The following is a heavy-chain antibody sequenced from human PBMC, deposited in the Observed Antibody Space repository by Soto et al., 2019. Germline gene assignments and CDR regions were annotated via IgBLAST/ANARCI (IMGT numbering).Heavy chain of an antibody. CDR3: ARWGSSGYSVNWFDP. V-gene: IGHV4-4*02. CDR1: SGSISSSNW. D-gene: IGHD5-12*01. CDR2: IYHSGST. J-gene: IGHJ5*02. Sequence: PSETLSLTCAVSSGSISSSNWWSWVRQPPGKGLEWIGEIYHSGSTNYNPSLKSRVTISVDKSKNQFSLKLSSVTAADTAVYYCARWGSSGYSVNWFDPWGQGTLVTVSS.